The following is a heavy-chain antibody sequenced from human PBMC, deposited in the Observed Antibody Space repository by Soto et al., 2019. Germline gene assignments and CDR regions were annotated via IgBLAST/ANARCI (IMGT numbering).Heavy chain of an antibody. J-gene: IGHJ3*02. V-gene: IGHV3-23*01. CDR1: GFTFSSYA. CDR2: ISGSGGTT. CDR3: AKTANGWFSAFDI. Sequence: EVQLLESGGGLVQPGGSLRLSCAASGFTFSSYAMSWVRQAPGKGLAWVSAISGSGGTTYYADSVKGRFTFSRDNSKNTLYLQMNSLRAEDTAVYYCAKTANGWFSAFDIWGQGTMVTVSS. D-gene: IGHD6-19*01.